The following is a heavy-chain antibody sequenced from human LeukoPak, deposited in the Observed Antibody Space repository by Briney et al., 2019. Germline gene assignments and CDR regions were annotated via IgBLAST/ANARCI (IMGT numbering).Heavy chain of an antibody. CDR1: GGSISSSSYS. CDR3: ARGRLDYVWGSYRPLFDY. CDR2: INHSGST. Sequence: SETLSLTCTVSGGSISSSSYSWSWIRQPPGKGLEWIGEINHSGSTNYNPSLKSRVTISVDTSKNQFSLKLSSVTAADTAVYYCARGRLDYVWGSYRPLFDYWGQGTLVTVSS. V-gene: IGHV4-39*07. D-gene: IGHD3-16*02. J-gene: IGHJ4*02.